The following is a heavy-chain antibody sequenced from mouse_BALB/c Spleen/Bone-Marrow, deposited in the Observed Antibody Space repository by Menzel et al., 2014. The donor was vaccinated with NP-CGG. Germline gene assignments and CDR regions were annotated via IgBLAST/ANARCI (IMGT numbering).Heavy chain of an antibody. V-gene: IGHV5-12*02. J-gene: IGHJ3*01. CDR2: ISNGGGST. CDR3: ASAYYCIPFAY. D-gene: IGHD2-10*01. CDR1: GFTFSDYY. Sequence: EVNVVESGGGLVQPGGSLELSCATSGFTFSDYYMYWVRQTPEKRLEWVAYISNGGGSTYYPDTVKGRFTISRDNAKNTLYLQMSRLKSEDTAMYYCASAYYCIPFAYWGQGTLVTVSA.